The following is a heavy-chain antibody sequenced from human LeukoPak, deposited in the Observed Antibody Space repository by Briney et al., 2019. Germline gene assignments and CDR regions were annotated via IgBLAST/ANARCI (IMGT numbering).Heavy chain of an antibody. J-gene: IGHJ5*02. CDR1: GYTFTSYG. CDR2: ISAYNGNT. D-gene: IGHD1-26*01. V-gene: IGHV1-18*01. Sequence: ASVTVSCKASGYTFTSYGISWVRQAPGQGLEWMGWISAYNGNTNYAQKPQGRVTMTTDTSTSTAYMELRSLRSDDTAVYYCASERREPRGNWFDPWGQGTLVTVSS. CDR3: ASERREPRGNWFDP.